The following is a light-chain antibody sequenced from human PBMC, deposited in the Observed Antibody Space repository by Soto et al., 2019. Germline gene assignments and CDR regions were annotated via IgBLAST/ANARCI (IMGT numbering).Light chain of an antibody. Sequence: AIQLTQSPSSLSASVGDRVTITCRASQGISSALAWYQQKPGKAPKLLIYDASSLESGVPSRFSGSRSGTDFTLTISSLQPEDFATYYCQQFNSYPHEVTFGQGTKLEIK. J-gene: IGKJ2*01. CDR1: QGISSA. V-gene: IGKV1-13*02. CDR3: QQFNSYPHEVT. CDR2: DAS.